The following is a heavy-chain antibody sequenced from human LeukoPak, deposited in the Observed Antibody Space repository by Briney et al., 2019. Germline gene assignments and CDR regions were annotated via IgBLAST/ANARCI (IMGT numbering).Heavy chain of an antibody. CDR2: INHSGST. J-gene: IGHJ4*02. V-gene: IGHV4-34*01. CDR3: ASGVAAPALG. Sequence: SETLSLTCAVYGGSFSDYYYTWIRQPPGKGLEWIGEINHSGSTNYNPSLKSRVTISVDTSKNQFSLKLSSVTAADTAVYYCASGVAAPALGWGQGILVTVSS. D-gene: IGHD6-13*01. CDR1: GGSFSDYY.